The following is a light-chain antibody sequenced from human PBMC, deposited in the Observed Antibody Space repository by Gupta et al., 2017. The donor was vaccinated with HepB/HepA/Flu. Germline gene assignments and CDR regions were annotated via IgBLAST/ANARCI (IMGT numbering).Light chain of an antibody. J-gene: IGKJ1*01. CDR3: QQDSDWLA. V-gene: IGKV3-15*01. Sequence: EIVMTQSPATLSVSPGERATLSCRASQSVSSNLAWYQQKPGQAPRLLIYGASIRANGIPDRFSGSGCGTDFTLSSSSRQSEDFAVYYWQQDSDWLAFGQGTKVEIK. CDR2: GAS. CDR1: QSVSSN.